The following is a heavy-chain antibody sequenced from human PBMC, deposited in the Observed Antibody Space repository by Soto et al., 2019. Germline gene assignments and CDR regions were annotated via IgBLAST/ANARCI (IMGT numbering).Heavy chain of an antibody. J-gene: IGHJ5*02. D-gene: IGHD6-13*01. CDR1: GFTFTSSA. CDR2: IVVGSGNT. Sequence: GASVKVSCKASGFTFTSSAMQWVRQARGQRLEWIGWIVVGSGNTNYAQKFQERVTITRDMSTSTAYMKLSSVTAADTAVYYCATQHNNAAAAANWFDPWGQGTLVTVSS. CDR3: ATQHNNAAAAANWFDP. V-gene: IGHV1-58*02.